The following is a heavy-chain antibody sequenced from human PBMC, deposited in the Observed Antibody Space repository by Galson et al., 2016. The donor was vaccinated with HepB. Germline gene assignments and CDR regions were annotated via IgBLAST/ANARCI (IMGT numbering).Heavy chain of an antibody. J-gene: IGHJ3*01. V-gene: IGHV3-33*01. CDR1: GFTFSRYG. Sequence: SLRLSCAASGFTFSRYGMHWVRQAPGKGLEWVAVIWYDGSKKYYADSVKGRFTISRDDSKNTLFLQMNSLRAEDTAVYYCASAAADAFDVWGQGTMVTVSS. CDR2: IWYDGSKK. CDR3: ASAAADAFDV.